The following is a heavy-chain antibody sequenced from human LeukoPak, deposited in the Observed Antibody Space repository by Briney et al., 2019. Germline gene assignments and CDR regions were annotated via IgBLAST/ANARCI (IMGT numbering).Heavy chain of an antibody. CDR1: GFTFSNFE. CDR3: ARIFSGGPTGHSFDI. CDR2: ISSSGSTK. V-gene: IGHV3-48*03. Sequence: PGGSLRLSCAASGFTFSNFEMNWVRQAPGKGLEWVSYISSSGSTKYYADSVKGRFTISRDNAKNLLYLQMNSLRAEDTAVYYCARIFSGGPTGHSFDIWGQGTMVTVYS. J-gene: IGHJ3*02. D-gene: IGHD2-15*01.